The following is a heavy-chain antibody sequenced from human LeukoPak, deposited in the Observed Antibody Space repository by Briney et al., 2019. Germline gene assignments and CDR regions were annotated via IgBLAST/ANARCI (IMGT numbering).Heavy chain of an antibody. CDR3: ARDLDDYVWGSYRLMDY. J-gene: IGHJ4*02. CDR2: INPNSGGT. D-gene: IGHD3-16*02. CDR1: GYTFTGYY. V-gene: IGHV1-2*02. Sequence: ASVKVSCKASGYTFTGYYMHWVRQAPGQGLEWMGWINPNSGGTNYAQKFQGRVTMTRDTSISTAYMELRSLRSDDTAVYYCARDLDDYVWGSYRLMDYWGQGTLATVSS.